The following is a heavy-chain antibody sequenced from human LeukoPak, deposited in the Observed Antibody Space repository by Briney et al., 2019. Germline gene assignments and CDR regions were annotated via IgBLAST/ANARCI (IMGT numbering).Heavy chain of an antibody. CDR3: ARGGGLVPAFDI. CDR2: ISGSGGST. Sequence: PGGSLRLSCAASGFTFSSYAMSWVRQAPGKGLEWVSAISGSGGSTYYADSVKGRFTISRDNAKNSLYLQMNSLRAEDTAVYYCARGGGLVPAFDIWGQGTMVTVSS. CDR1: GFTFSSYA. V-gene: IGHV3-23*01. D-gene: IGHD6-19*01. J-gene: IGHJ3*02.